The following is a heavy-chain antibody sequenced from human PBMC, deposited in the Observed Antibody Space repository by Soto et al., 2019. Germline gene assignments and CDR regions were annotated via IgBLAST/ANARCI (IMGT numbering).Heavy chain of an antibody. CDR1: GYIFTSYD. J-gene: IGHJ5*01. CDR3: VRSQRGYCFADS. Sequence: QVQLVQSGAEVKKPGASVKVSCKASGYIFTSYDINWVLQATGQRLEWMGWMNPNSGNAGSVQEFQGRVTMTSNTSIGTAYMERSSLRSEDTAVYYCVRSQRGYCFADSWGQGTLVSVPS. D-gene: IGHD2-2*03. V-gene: IGHV1-8*02. CDR2: MNPNSGNA.